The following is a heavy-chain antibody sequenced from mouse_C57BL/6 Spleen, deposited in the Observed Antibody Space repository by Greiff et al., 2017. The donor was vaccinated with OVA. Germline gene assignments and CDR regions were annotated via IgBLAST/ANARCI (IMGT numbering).Heavy chain of an antibody. CDR3: TSSTMVTTEFAY. V-gene: IGHV1-5*01. CDR1: GYTFTSYW. J-gene: IGHJ3*01. Sequence: EVKLQESGTVLARPEASVKMSCKTSGYTFTSYWMHWVKQRPGPGLEWIGALDTGNSDTSYKQKFKGKAKLTAVTSASTAYLELSSLTTEDSAVYYCTSSTMVTTEFAYWGQGTLVTVSA. D-gene: IGHD2-2*01. CDR2: LDTGNSDT.